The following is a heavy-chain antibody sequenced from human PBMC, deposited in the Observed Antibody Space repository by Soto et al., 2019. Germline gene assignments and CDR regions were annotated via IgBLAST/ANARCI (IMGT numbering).Heavy chain of an antibody. V-gene: IGHV4-39*01. J-gene: IGHJ5*02. CDR2: IYHTGNA. Sequence: SETLSLTCSVSGDSISNSRFYWAWIRQPPGEGLEWIGSIYHTGNAYYNPSLKSRVTIFVDTSKNQFSLKLTSVTAADTALYYCAREYFDSSDYTTNWYDPWGQGALVTVSS. CDR3: AREYFDSSDYTTNWYDP. D-gene: IGHD3-22*01. CDR1: GDSISNSRFY.